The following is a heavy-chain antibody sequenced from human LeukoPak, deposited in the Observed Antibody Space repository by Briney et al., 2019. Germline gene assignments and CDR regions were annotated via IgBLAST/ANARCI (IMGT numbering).Heavy chain of an antibody. D-gene: IGHD6-6*01. CDR2: INPSGGST. CDR3: ARENSSSSLDY. Sequence: ASVKVSCKAFGYTFTSNYMHWVRQAPGQGPEWMGIINPSGGSTSYAQKFQGRVTMTRDMSTSTVYMELSSLRSEDTAVYYCARENSSSSLDYWGQGTLVTVSS. CDR1: GYTFTSNY. J-gene: IGHJ4*02. V-gene: IGHV1-46*01.